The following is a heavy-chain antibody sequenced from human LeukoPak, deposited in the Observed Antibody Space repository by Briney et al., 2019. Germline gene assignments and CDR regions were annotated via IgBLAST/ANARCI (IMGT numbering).Heavy chain of an antibody. V-gene: IGHV3-30*18. Sequence: GRSLRLSCAASGFTFSSYGMHWVRQAPGKGLEWVAVISYDGSNKYYADSVKGRFTISRDNSKNTLYLQMNSLRAEDTAVYYCAKDCSGGSCYCFDYWGQGTLVTVSS. J-gene: IGHJ4*02. CDR3: AKDCSGGSCYCFDY. CDR1: GFTFSSYG. CDR2: ISYDGSNK. D-gene: IGHD2-15*01.